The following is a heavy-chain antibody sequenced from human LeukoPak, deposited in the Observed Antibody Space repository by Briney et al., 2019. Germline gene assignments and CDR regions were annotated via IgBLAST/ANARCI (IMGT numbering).Heavy chain of an antibody. CDR3: AKDMYAYYYDSSGYYGSNYFDY. D-gene: IGHD3-22*01. Sequence: GGSLRLSCAASGFTFSSYGMHWVRQAPGKGLEWVAFIRYDGSNKYYADSVKGRFTISRDNAKNSLYLQMNSLRAEDTALYYCAKDMYAYYYDSSGYYGSNYFDYWGQGTLVTVSS. J-gene: IGHJ4*02. CDR1: GFTFSSYG. V-gene: IGHV3-30*02. CDR2: IRYDGSNK.